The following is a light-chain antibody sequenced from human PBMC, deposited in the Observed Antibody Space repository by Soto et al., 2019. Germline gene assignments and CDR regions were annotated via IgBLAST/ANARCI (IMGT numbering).Light chain of an antibody. V-gene: IGLV1-44*01. CDR3: ASWDDSLNGGV. CDR2: SNT. J-gene: IGLJ3*02. Sequence: QPVLTQPPSASGTPGQRVTISCSGSSSNIGSNTVHWYQQLPGTAPKLLIYSNTQRPSGVPDRFSGSKSGTSASLAISGLQSEDEAEYYCASWDDSLNGGVFGGGTKLTVL. CDR1: SSNIGSNT.